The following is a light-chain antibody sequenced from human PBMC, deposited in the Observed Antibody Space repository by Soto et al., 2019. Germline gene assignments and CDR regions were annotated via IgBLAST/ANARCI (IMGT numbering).Light chain of an antibody. CDR1: QGISNY. CDR2: KAS. J-gene: IGKJ1*01. Sequence: DLQMTQSPSSLSASVGDRVTITCRASQGISNYLAWYQQKTGKVPKLLIYKASSLESGVPSRFSGSGSGTDLTLTISRLHPDDFATYYCQKYNSYSPTCGQGTKVDIK. CDR3: QKYNSYSPT. V-gene: IGKV1-5*03.